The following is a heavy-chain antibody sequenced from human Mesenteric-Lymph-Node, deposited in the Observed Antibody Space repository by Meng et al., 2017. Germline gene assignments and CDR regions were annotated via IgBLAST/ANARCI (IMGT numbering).Heavy chain of an antibody. D-gene: IGHD3-10*01. CDR2: ISRSGSDI. CDR3: ARGVTVVRNYYGMDV. Sequence: GESLKISCAASEFTFSDYYMTWVRQAPGKGLEWVSYISRSGSDIYYADSVKGRFTISRDNVKYSLYLQMNSLRAEDTAVYYCARGVTVVRNYYGMDVWGQGTTVTVSS. J-gene: IGHJ6*02. CDR1: EFTFSDYY. V-gene: IGHV3-11*04.